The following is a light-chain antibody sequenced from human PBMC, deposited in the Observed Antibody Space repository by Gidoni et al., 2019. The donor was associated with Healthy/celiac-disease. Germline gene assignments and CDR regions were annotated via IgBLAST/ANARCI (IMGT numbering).Light chain of an antibody. CDR1: PSISSW. Sequence: IQMTQSPSTLSASVGDRVTITCRASPSISSWLAWYQQKPGKAPKLLIYKASSLESGVPSRFSGSGSGTEFTLTISSLQPDDFATYYCQQYNSAWTFGQGTKVEIK. J-gene: IGKJ1*01. CDR3: QQYNSAWT. V-gene: IGKV1-5*03. CDR2: KAS.